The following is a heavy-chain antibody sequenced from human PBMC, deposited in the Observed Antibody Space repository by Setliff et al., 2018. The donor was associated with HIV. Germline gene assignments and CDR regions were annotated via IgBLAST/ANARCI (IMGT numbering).Heavy chain of an antibody. J-gene: IGHJ3*02. CDR3: ARNPCSGGSCPDAFDI. D-gene: IGHD2-15*01. V-gene: IGHV4-59*01. CDR2: IYYRGST. CDR1: GGSISSYY. Sequence: PSETLSLTCTVSGGSISSYYWSWIRQPPGKGLEWIGYIYYRGSTNYNPSLKSRVTISVDTSKNQSSLKLSSVTAADTAVYYCARNPCSGGSCPDAFDIWGQGTMVTVSS.